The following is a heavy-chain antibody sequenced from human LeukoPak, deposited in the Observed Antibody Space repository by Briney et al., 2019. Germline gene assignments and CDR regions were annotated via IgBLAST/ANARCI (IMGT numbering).Heavy chain of an antibody. D-gene: IGHD2-8*01. Sequence: ASVRVSCTASGYTFISYYMHWVRQAPGQGLEWMCIINPSGGSTSYAQTFQDRVTITRDTSTSTVYMELSSLKSEDTAVYYCAREDVVLVDAVRYYYGGMDVWGQGTTVTVSS. CDR1: GYTFISYY. J-gene: IGHJ6*02. CDR3: AREDVVLVDAVRYYYGGMDV. V-gene: IGHV1-46*03. CDR2: INPSGGST.